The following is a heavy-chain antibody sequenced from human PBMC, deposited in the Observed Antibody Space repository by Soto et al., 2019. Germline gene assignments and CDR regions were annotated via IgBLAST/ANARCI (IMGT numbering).Heavy chain of an antibody. CDR3: AYGRLSYSFDY. V-gene: IGHV3-33*01. J-gene: IGHJ4*02. CDR2: IWYDGSDK. Sequence: GGSLRLSCAASGFTFSNYGMHWVRQAPGKGLEWLAVIWYDGSDKYYADSVKGRFTISRDNSKNTLYLQMNSLRPEDTAVYYCAYGRLSYSFDYCGQGTLVTVSS. D-gene: IGHD1-26*01. CDR1: GFTFSNYG.